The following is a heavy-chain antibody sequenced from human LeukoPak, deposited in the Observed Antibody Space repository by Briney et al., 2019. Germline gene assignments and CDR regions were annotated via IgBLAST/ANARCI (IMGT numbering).Heavy chain of an antibody. CDR1: GFTFSSYW. Sequence: GGSLRLSCAASGFTFSSYWMTWIRQAPGKGLEWVANIEADGSLKYYVDSVKDRFTIFRDNAKNSLNLQMNSLTAEDTAVYYCARDANYYDTSRNYYDAFDLWGQGTVVTV. J-gene: IGHJ3*01. D-gene: IGHD3-22*01. CDR3: ARDANYYDTSRNYYDAFDL. CDR2: IEADGSLK. V-gene: IGHV3-7*01.